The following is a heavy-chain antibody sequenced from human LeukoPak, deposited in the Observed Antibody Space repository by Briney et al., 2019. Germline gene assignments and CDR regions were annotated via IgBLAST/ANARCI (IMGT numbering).Heavy chain of an antibody. V-gene: IGHV3-23*01. Sequence: GGSLRLSCGASGFTFSTYAMTWVRQAPGKGLEWVSAISATGGSPYYADSVKGRFTISRDNSKNTLYLQMNSLRAEDTALYYCAKGKVSALLNWFDPWGQGTLVTVSS. CDR2: ISATGGSP. J-gene: IGHJ5*02. D-gene: IGHD5/OR15-5a*01. CDR3: AKGKVSALLNWFDP. CDR1: GFTFSTYA.